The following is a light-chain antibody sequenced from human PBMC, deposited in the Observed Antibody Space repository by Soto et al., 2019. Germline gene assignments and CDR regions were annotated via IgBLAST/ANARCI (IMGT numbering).Light chain of an antibody. CDR3: CSYAGTYTYV. Sequence: QSALTQPRSVSGSPGQSVTISCTGTSSDVGGFNYVSWYQQHPGKDPKLMIYDVSERPSGVPDRFSGSKSGNTASLTISGLKADDEADYYCCSYAGTYTYVFGTGTKLTVL. V-gene: IGLV2-11*01. CDR2: DVS. CDR1: SSDVGGFNY. J-gene: IGLJ1*01.